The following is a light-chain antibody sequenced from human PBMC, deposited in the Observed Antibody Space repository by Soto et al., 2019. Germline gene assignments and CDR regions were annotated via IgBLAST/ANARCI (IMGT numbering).Light chain of an antibody. CDR2: DAS. CDR3: QQRSNWHQT. J-gene: IGKJ1*01. CDR1: QGVSSY. Sequence: EIVLTQSPATLSLSPGERATLSCRASQGVSSYLAWYQQKPGQAPRLLIYDASNRATGIPARFSGSGPGTDFTLTISSLEPEDFAVYYCQQRSNWHQTFGQGTKVEIK. V-gene: IGKV3D-11*01.